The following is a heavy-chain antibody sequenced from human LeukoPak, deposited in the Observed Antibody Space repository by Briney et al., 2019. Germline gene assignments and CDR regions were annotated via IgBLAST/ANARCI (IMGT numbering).Heavy chain of an antibody. V-gene: IGHV3-23*01. CDR3: AREREPVTTEFDY. CDR1: GFTFSSYA. D-gene: IGHD4-17*01. J-gene: IGHJ4*02. CDR2: ISGSGGST. Sequence: GGSLRLSCAASGFTFSSYAMSWVRQAPGKVLEWVSAISGSGGSTYYADSVKGRFTISRDNSKNTLYLQMNSLRAEDTAVYYCAREREPVTTEFDYWGQGTLVTVSS.